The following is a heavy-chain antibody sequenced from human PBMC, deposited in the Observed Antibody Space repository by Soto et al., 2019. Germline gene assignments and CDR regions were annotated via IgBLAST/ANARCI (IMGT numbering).Heavy chain of an antibody. CDR3: ARDGYSSSWSRGYFDY. Sequence: QVQLVESGGGVVQPGRSLRLSCAASGFTFSSYAMHWVRQAPGKGLEWVAVISYDGSNKYYADSVKGRFTISRDNSKNTLYLQMNSLRAEHTAVYYCARDGYSSSWSRGYFDYWGQGTLVTVSS. D-gene: IGHD6-13*01. CDR2: ISYDGSNK. J-gene: IGHJ4*02. V-gene: IGHV3-30-3*01. CDR1: GFTFSSYA.